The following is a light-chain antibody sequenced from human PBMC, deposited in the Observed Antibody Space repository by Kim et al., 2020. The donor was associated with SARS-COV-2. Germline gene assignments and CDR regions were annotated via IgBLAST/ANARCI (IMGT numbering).Light chain of an antibody. Sequence: GQSITISCTGTRSDVGGYNYVSWYQQHPGKAPKLMIYDVSNRPSGVSNRFSGSKSGNTASLTISGLHAEDEADYYCSSYTSSSTLVFGGGTQLTVL. CDR1: RSDVGGYNY. V-gene: IGLV2-14*03. J-gene: IGLJ2*01. CDR3: SSYTSSSTLV. CDR2: DVS.